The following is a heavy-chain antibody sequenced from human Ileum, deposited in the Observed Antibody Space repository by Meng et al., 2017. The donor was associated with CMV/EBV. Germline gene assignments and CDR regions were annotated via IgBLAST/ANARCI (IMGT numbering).Heavy chain of an antibody. Sequence: CKASGYTFTGYDIEWVRHAPGQGPEWMGFMDPKSGRTASPARFQGRVTMTRDTSLNTAYMELRSLTSDDTAIYYCGRYDTSRKNGFDIWGQGTMVTVSS. V-gene: IGHV1-8*01. J-gene: IGHJ3*02. CDR3: GRYDTSRKNGFDI. CDR1: GYTFTGYD. D-gene: IGHD2-2*01. CDR2: MDPKSGRT.